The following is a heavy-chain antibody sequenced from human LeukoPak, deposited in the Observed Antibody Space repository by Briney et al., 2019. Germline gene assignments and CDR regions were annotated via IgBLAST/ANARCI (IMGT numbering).Heavy chain of an antibody. CDR3: AREAWELLGGNWFDP. V-gene: IGHV3-48*04. CDR1: GFTFRNYN. D-gene: IGHD1-26*01. J-gene: IGHJ5*02. Sequence: GGSLRLSCAASGFTFRNYNMNWVRQAPGKGLERGSYISGSGSTIYYADSVKGRFTISRDNAKNSLYLQMNSLRAEDTAVYYCAREAWELLGGNWFDPWGQGTLVTVSS. CDR2: ISGSGSTI.